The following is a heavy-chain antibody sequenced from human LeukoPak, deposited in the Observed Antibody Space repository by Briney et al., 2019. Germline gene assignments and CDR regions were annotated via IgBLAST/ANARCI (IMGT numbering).Heavy chain of an antibody. V-gene: IGHV3-74*01. CDR1: GFTFSSYW. CDR3: TRGLAAVYYYYYYMDV. CDR2: INSDGSST. Sequence: GGSLRLSCAASGFTFSSYWMHWVRQAPGKGLVWVSRINSDGSSTNYADSVKGRFTIPRDNAKNTLYLQMNSLRAEDTAVYYCTRGLAAVYYYYYYMDVWGKGTTVTVSS. J-gene: IGHJ6*03. D-gene: IGHD6-13*01.